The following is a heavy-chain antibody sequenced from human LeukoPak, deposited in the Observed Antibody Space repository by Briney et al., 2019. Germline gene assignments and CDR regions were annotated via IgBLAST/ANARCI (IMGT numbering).Heavy chain of an antibody. CDR1: GGSISSGGYS. CDR2: IYHSGST. V-gene: IGHV4-30-2*01. D-gene: IGHD3-3*01. CDR3: ARGRITIFGVPLSEFDP. J-gene: IGHJ5*02. Sequence: PSETLSLTCAVSGGSISSGGYSWSWIRQPPGKGLEWIGYIYHSGSTYYNPSLKSRVTISVDRSKNQFSLKLSSVTAADTAVYYCARGRITIFGVPLSEFDPWGQGTLVTVSS.